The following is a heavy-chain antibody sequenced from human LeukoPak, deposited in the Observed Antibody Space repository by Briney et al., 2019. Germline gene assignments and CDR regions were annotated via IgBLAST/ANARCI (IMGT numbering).Heavy chain of an antibody. D-gene: IGHD3-10*01. CDR1: GFSFSSYS. CDR3: TKEGLPSGSSWSAWFDP. Sequence: GGSLRLSCAASGFSFSSYSMLWVRQAPGKGLEWVAVIANDGKTTYYADSVKGRFTISRDNSKNTLYLQMNSLRAEDTAVYYCTKEGLPSGSSWSAWFDPWGQGTLVTVSS. CDR2: IANDGKTT. J-gene: IGHJ5*02. V-gene: IGHV3-30*18.